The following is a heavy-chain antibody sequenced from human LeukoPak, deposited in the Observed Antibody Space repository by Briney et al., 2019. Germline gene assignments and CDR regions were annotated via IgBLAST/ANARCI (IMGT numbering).Heavy chain of an antibody. D-gene: IGHD2-15*01. CDR3: ARSYCTGGSCYADY. CDR2: INSDGSTT. CDR1: GFIFRNYG. V-gene: IGHV3-74*01. Sequence: PGGSLRLSCAASGFIFRNYGMNGVGQAQGKGRVWVSRINSDGSTTNYADSVKGRFTISRDNAKTTLYLQMNSGRADDTAVYYCARSYCTGGSCYADYWGQGTLVTVSP. J-gene: IGHJ4*02.